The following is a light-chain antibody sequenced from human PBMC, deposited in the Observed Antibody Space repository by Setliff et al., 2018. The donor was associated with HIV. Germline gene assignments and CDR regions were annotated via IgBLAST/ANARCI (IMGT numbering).Light chain of an antibody. CDR2: DVR. Sequence: SVPTQPASVSESPGQSIPISCTGTTSNIGGYYSVSWYQQNPGKGPRLMIYDVRNRASGVSSRFSGSKSGNTASLTTSGLQADDEADYSCCSYTWTSTLYDFGTGTKVTV. CDR1: TSNIGGYYS. V-gene: IGLV2-14*03. J-gene: IGLJ1*01. CDR3: CSYTWTSTLYD.